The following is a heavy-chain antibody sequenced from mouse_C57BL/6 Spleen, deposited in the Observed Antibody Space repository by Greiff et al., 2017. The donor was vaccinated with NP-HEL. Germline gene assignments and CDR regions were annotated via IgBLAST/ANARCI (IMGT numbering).Heavy chain of an antibody. CDR2: ISGGGGNT. CDR3: ARHGAVVRYYFDY. CDR1: GFTFSSYT. Sequence: EVQRVESGGGLVKPGGSLKLSCAASGFTFSSYTMSWVLQTPEKRLEWVATISGGGGNTYYPDSVKGRFTISRDNAKHTRYLQMSSLRSEDTALYYCARHGAVVRYYFDYWGQGTTLTVSS. D-gene: IGHD1-1*01. J-gene: IGHJ2*01. V-gene: IGHV5-9*01.